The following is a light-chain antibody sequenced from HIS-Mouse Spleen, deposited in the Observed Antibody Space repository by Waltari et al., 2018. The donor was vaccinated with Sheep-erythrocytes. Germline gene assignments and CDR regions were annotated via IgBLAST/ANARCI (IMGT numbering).Light chain of an antibody. CDR1: QSVLYSSNNKNY. J-gene: IGKJ4*01. Sequence: DIVMTQSPDSLAVSLGERATINCKSSQSVLYSSNNKNYLAWYQQKPGHPPKLLIYWESTRESGVPDRFSGSGSGTDFTLTISSLQAEDVAVYYCQQYYSTLTFGGGTKVEIK. CDR2: WES. CDR3: QQYYSTLT. V-gene: IGKV4-1*01.